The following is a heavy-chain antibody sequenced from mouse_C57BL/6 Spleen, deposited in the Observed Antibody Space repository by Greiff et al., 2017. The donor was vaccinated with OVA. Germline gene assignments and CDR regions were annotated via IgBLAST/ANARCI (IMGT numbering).Heavy chain of an antibody. J-gene: IGHJ1*03. V-gene: IGHV3-1*01. Sequence: VQLKESGPGMVKPSQSLSLTCTVTGYSITSGYDWHWIRHFPGNKLEWMGYISYSGSTNYNPSLKSRISITHDTSKNHFFLKLNSVTTEDTATYYCARGGNYYGSSYGYFDVWGTGTTVTVSS. CDR1: GYSITSGYD. CDR2: ISYSGST. D-gene: IGHD1-1*01. CDR3: ARGGNYYGSSYGYFDV.